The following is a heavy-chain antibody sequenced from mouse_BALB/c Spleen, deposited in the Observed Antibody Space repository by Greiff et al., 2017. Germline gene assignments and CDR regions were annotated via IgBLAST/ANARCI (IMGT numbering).Heavy chain of an antibody. D-gene: IGHD1-3*01. CDR2: IYPGDGDT. CDR3: ARGGGKDYFDY. Sequence: VQLQESGAELVRPGSSVKISCKASGYAFSSYWMNWVKQRPGQGLEWIGQIYPGDGDTNYNGKFKGKATLTADKSSSTAYMQLSSLTSEDSAVYFCARGGGKDYFDYWGQGTTLTVSS. J-gene: IGHJ2*01. CDR1: GYAFSSYW. V-gene: IGHV1-80*01.